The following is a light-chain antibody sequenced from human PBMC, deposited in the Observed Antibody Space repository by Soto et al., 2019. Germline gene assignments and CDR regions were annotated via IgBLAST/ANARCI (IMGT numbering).Light chain of an antibody. CDR3: QQYNSYSRT. J-gene: IGKJ1*01. CDR1: QSISSW. CDR2: DAS. V-gene: IGKV1-5*01. Sequence: IQMTQSPSTLSASVGNRVTITCRPSQSISSWLAWYQQKPGKAPKLLIYDASSLESGVPSRFSGSGSRTEFTLTISSLQPDDFATYYCQQYNSYSRTFGQGTKVDI.